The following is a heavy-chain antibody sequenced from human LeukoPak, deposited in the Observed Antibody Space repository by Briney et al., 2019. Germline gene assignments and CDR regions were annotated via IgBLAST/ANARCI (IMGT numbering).Heavy chain of an antibody. D-gene: IGHD4-17*01. Sequence: SETLSLTCTVSGGSISSSSYYWGWIRQPPGKGLEWIGSIYYSWSTYYNPSLKSRVTISVDTSKNQFSLKLSSVTAADTAVYYCARQPPTVSYGMDVWGQGTTVTVSS. CDR3: ARQPPTVSYGMDV. CDR2: IYYSWST. J-gene: IGHJ6*02. CDR1: GGSISSSSYY. V-gene: IGHV4-39*01.